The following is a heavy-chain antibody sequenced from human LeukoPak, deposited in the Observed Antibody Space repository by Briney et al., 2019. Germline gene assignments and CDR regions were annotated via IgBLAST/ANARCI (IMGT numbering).Heavy chain of an antibody. D-gene: IGHD6-13*01. CDR2: IYYSGST. CDR3: ARDIRVTAAAGFNWFDP. Sequence: KSSETLSLTCTVSGGSISSSSYYWGWIRQPPGKGLEWIGSIYYSGSTYYNPSLKSRVTISVDTSKNQFSLKLGSVTAAGTAVYYCARDIRVTAAAGFNWFDPWGQGTLVTVSS. V-gene: IGHV4-39*07. CDR1: GGSISSSSYY. J-gene: IGHJ5*02.